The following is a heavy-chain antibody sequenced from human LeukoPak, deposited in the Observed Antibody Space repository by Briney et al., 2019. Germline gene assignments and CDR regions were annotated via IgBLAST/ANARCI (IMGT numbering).Heavy chain of an antibody. CDR3: ARLAGTYYYDSSGYSPIIYFDY. CDR1: GGSISSYY. CDR2: IYYSGST. J-gene: IGHJ4*02. Sequence: SETLSLTCTVSGGSISSYYWSWIRQPPGKGLEWIGYIYYSGSTNYNPSLKSRVTISEDTSKNQFSLKLSSVTAADTAVYYCARLAGTYYYDSSGYSPIIYFDYWGQGTLVTVSS. D-gene: IGHD3-22*01. V-gene: IGHV4-59*08.